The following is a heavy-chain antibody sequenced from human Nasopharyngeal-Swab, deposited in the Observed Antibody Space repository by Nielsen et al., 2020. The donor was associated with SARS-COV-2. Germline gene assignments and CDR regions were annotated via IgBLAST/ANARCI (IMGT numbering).Heavy chain of an antibody. Sequence: IRKPPGKGLEWIGYIYYSGSTYYNPSLKSRVTISVDTSKNQFSLKLSSVTAADTAVYYCAREGNCSGGSCYSYFDYWGQGTLVTVSS. J-gene: IGHJ4*02. CDR3: AREGNCSGGSCYSYFDY. V-gene: IGHV4-30-4*01. CDR2: IYYSGST. D-gene: IGHD2-15*01.